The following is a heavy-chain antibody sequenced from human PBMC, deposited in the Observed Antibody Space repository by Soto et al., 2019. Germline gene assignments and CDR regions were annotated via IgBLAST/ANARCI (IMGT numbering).Heavy chain of an antibody. V-gene: IGHV5-51*01. J-gene: IGHJ6*03. D-gene: IGHD3-3*01. CDR3: ARLVLMEDKNADTIFGPMDV. CDR2: IYPGDSDT. Sequence: GESLKISCKGSGYIFTSYWIGWVRQMPGKGLEWMGIIYPGDSDTRYSPSFQGQVTISADKSISTAYLQWSSLKASDTAMYYCARLVLMEDKNADTIFGPMDVWGKGTTVTVSS. CDR1: GYIFTSYW.